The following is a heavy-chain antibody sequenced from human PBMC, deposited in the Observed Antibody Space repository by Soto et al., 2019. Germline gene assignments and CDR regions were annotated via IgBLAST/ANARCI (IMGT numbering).Heavy chain of an antibody. CDR3: ARVDRSRGLYYYSGMDV. CDR1: GFTFSSYA. Sequence: GGSLRLSCAASGFTFSSYAMSWVRQAPGKGLEWVSAISGSGGSTYYADSVKGRFTISRDNSKNTLYLQMNSLRAEDTAVYYCARVDRSRGLYYYSGMDVWGQGTTVTVSS. CDR2: ISGSGGST. D-gene: IGHD3-16*01. V-gene: IGHV3-23*01. J-gene: IGHJ6*02.